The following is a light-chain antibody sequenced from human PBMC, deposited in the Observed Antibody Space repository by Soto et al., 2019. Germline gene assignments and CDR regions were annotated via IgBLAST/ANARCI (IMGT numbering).Light chain of an antibody. CDR2: EVS. J-gene: IGLJ1*01. V-gene: IGLV2-14*01. Sequence: HSVLTQPASVSGSPGQSITISCTGTSSDPGDYNFVSWYQQHPGKAPQLIIYEVSHRPSGVSNRFSGSKSGYTASLTISGLQAEDEADYYCSSYTRNIPYVFGTGTKLTVL. CDR1: SSDPGDYNF. CDR3: SSYTRNIPYV.